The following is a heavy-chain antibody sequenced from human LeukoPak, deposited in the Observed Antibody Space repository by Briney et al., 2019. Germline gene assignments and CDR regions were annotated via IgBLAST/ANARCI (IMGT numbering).Heavy chain of an antibody. D-gene: IGHD3-3*01. V-gene: IGHV1-8*01. CDR2: MNPNSGNT. CDR1: GYTFTSYD. J-gene: IGHJ4*02. Sequence: ASVKVSCKASGYTFTSYDINWVRQATGQGLEWMGWMNPNSGNTGYAQKFQGRVTMTRNNSISTAYMELSSLRSEDTAVYYCARGRRSYYDFWSGYYETFDYWGQGTLVTVSS. CDR3: ARGRRSYYDFWSGYYETFDY.